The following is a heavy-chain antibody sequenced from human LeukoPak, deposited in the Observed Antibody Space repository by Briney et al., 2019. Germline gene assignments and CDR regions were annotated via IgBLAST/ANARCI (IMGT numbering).Heavy chain of an antibody. Sequence: SETLSLTCIISSGSISSHYWSWIRQPPGKGLEWIGYIYYSGSTNYNPSLKSRVTISVDTSKNQFSLKLSSVTAADTAVYYCAREGGSGYFDYWGQGTLVTVSS. J-gene: IGHJ4*02. CDR2: IYYSGST. D-gene: IGHD3-16*01. V-gene: IGHV4-59*11. CDR3: AREGGSGYFDY. CDR1: SGSISSHY.